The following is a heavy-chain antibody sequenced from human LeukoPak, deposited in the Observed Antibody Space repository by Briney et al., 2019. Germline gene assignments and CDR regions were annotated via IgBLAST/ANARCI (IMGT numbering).Heavy chain of an antibody. J-gene: IGHJ5*02. D-gene: IGHD1-26*01. V-gene: IGHV4-4*07. CDR2: IYTSGST. Sequence: SETLSLTCTVSGGSISSYYWSWIRQPAGKGLEWIGRIYTSGSTNYNPSLKSRVTMSVDTSKNQFSLKLSSVTAADTAVYYCARDPYSGSYYWFDPWGQGTLVTVSS. CDR3: ARDPYSGSYYWFDP. CDR1: GGSISSYY.